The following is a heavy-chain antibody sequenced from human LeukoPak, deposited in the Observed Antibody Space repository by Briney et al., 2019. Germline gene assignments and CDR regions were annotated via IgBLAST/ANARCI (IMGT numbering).Heavy chain of an antibody. D-gene: IGHD2/OR15-2a*01. CDR1: GGSFSGYY. Sequence: SETLSLTCAVYGGSFSGYYWSWIRQPPGKGLEWIAYISDIGSINYNPSLRSRVTISLDTSKNQFSLKLSSVTAADTAVYYCAGHHPRNTVDFWGQGTLVTVSS. J-gene: IGHJ4*02. CDR3: AGHHPRNTVDF. CDR2: ISDIGSI. V-gene: IGHV4-59*08.